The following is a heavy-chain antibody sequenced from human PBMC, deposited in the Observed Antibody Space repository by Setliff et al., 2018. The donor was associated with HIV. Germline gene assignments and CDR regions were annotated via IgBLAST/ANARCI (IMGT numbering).Heavy chain of an antibody. Sequence: ASVKVSCKASGYTFIDCFMHWVRQAPGQGLECMGWISTNNGDTNIPQRFRGRVTMTSGTSINTAYMELSRLRSDDTALYYCARQPSNSLESWGQGTPVTVSS. CDR3: ARQPSNSLES. J-gene: IGHJ4*02. D-gene: IGHD2-8*01. CDR1: GYTFIDCF. CDR2: ISTNNGDT. V-gene: IGHV1-2*02.